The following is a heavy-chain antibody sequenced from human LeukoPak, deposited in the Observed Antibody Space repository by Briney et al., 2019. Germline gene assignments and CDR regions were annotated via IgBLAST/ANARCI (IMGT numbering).Heavy chain of an antibody. CDR1: GFTFSIFT. CDR3: ARDRGGSYYDY. V-gene: IGHV3-48*01. D-gene: IGHD1-26*01. J-gene: IGHJ4*02. Sequence: PGGSRRLSCSASGFTFSIFTMNWVRQAPGKGLEWVSCISGGSSTIYYADSLKGRFTISRDNAKNSLYLQINSLRGEDTAVYYCARDRGGSYYDYWGQGTLVTVSS. CDR2: ISGGSSTI.